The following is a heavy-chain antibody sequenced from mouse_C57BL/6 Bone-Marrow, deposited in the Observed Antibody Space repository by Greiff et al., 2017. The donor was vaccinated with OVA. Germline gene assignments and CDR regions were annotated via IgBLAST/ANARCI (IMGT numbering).Heavy chain of an antibody. CDR3: TMDSNYFDY. Sequence: EVQLQQSGAELVRPGASVKLSCTASGFNIKDYYMHWVKQRPEQGLEWIGRIDPEDGDTEYAQKLQGKATITADTSSNTAYLQLSSLTSYDTAVYYCTMDSNYFDYWGHGTTLSVSS. V-gene: IGHV14-1*01. J-gene: IGHJ2*01. CDR1: GFNIKDYY. CDR2: IDPEDGDT. D-gene: IGHD2-5*01.